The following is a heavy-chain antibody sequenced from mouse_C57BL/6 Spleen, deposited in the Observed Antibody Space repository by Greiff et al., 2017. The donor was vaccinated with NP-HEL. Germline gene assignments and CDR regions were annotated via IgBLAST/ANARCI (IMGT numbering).Heavy chain of an antibody. D-gene: IGHD1-1*01. CDR2: IYPGSGST. CDR1: GYTFTSYW. J-gene: IGHJ2*01. V-gene: IGHV1-55*01. Sequence: QVQLQQPGAELVKPGASVKMSCKASGYTFTSYWITWVKQRPGQGLEWIGDIYPGSGSTNYNEKFKSKATLTVDTSSSTAYMQLSSLTSEDSAVYYGARSRDYYGSSYPYYFDYWGQGTTLTVSS. CDR3: ARSRDYYGSSYPYYFDY.